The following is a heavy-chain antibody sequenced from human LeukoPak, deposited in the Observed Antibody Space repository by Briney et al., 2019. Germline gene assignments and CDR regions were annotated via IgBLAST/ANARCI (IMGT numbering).Heavy chain of an antibody. CDR2: ISHSGDNT. CDR3: ARITYGDYASGMDV. J-gene: IGHJ6*02. Sequence: GGSLRLSCAASRFTFSNYAMSWVRLAPGKGLEWVSVISHSGDNTYYADSVKGRFTISRDSSKNMLFLQMNSLRAEDTAVYHCARITYGDYASGMDVWGQGTTVTVSS. V-gene: IGHV3-23*01. D-gene: IGHD4-17*01. CDR1: RFTFSNYA.